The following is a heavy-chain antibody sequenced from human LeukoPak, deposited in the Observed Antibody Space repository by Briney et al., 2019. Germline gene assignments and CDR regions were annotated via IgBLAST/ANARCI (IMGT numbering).Heavy chain of an antibody. D-gene: IGHD3-10*01. J-gene: IGHJ4*02. Sequence: GGSLRLSCAASGFTFSDYYMSWIRQAPGKGLEWVSYISSSSSYTNYADSVKGRLTISRDNAKNSLYLQMNSLRAEDTAVYYCARDQHGSGSYYGYYFDYWGQGTLVTVSS. CDR3: ARDQHGSGSYYGYYFDY. CDR1: GFTFSDYY. CDR2: ISSSSSYT. V-gene: IGHV3-11*06.